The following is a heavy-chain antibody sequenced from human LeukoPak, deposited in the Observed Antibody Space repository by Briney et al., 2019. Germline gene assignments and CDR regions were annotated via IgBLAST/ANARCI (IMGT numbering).Heavy chain of an antibody. V-gene: IGHV3-21*01. D-gene: IGHD2-2*01. J-gene: IGHJ4*02. CDR2: ISSSSSYI. CDR3: ARDRLYCSSTSCPGDY. CDR1: GFTFSSYS. Sequence: GGSLRLSCAASGFTFSSYSMNWVRQAPGKGLEWVSSISSSSSYIYCADSVKGRFTISRDNAKNSLYLQMNSLRAEDTAVYYCARDRLYCSSTSCPGDYWGQGTLVTVSS.